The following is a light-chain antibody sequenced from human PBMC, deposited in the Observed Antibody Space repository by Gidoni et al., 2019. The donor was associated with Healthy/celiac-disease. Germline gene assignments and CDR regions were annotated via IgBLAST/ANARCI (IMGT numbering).Light chain of an antibody. CDR1: QSVLYSSNNKNY. J-gene: IGKJ2*04. Sequence: IVLPQSPASLSVSLGERATINCNSSQSVLYSSNNKNYLAWYQQKPGQPPKLLIYWASTRESGVPERFSGSGSGTDFTLTISSLQAEDVAVYYCQQDNSFPCSFGQGTKLEIK. CDR2: WAS. CDR3: QQDNSFPCS. V-gene: IGKV4-1*01.